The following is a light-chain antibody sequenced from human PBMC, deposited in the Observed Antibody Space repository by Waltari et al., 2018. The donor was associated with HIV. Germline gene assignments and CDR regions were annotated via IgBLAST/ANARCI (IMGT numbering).Light chain of an antibody. Sequence: QSVLTQPPSESASPGQKVTISCSGNSSNLGNHYVSWYQQVPGTAPRLLLYNNNQRPSEIPDRFSGSKSGTSAILGITGLQTGDEADYFCVTWDTEMMAVVFGGGTKLTVL. V-gene: IGLV1-51*01. CDR3: VTWDTEMMAVV. J-gene: IGLJ2*01. CDR1: SSNLGNHY. CDR2: NNN.